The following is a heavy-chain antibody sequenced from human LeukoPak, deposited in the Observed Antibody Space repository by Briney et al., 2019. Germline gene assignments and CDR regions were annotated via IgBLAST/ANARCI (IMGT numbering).Heavy chain of an antibody. J-gene: IGHJ4*02. D-gene: IGHD2-15*01. V-gene: IGHV3-30*18. Sequence: SCKASGFTFSTYGMHWVRQAPGRGLEWVAVLSYDGSNEYYADSVKGRFTISRDISKNTLFLQMNSLRAEDTAVYYCAKDNKERGYCSGGACYSMALDYWGQGTLVTVSS. CDR2: LSYDGSNE. CDR1: GFTFSTYG. CDR3: AKDNKERGYCSGGACYSMALDY.